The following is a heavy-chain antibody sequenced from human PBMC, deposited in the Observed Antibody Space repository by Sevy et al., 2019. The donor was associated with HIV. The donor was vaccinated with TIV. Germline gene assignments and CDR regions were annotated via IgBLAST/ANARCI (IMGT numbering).Heavy chain of an antibody. CDR3: AKDLFGDYCLCSVDY. CDR2: ISHDGGTQ. V-gene: IGHV3-30*18. Sequence: GGSLRLSCAASGFSFSRYGIHWVRQAPGRGLEWAAVISHDGGTQYYADSVKGRFTVSRDNSKYTAYLEMDSLSTEDTAVYFCAKDLFGDYCLCSVDYWGQGALVTVSS. J-gene: IGHJ4*02. CDR1: GFSFSRYG. D-gene: IGHD4-17*01.